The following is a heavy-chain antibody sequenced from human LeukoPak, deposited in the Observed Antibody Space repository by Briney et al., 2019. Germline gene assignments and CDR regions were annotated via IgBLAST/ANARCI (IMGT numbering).Heavy chain of an antibody. CDR2: INHSGST. D-gene: IGHD6-25*01. CDR1: GRSFSGYY. CDR3: ARGDIGGYDV. J-gene: IGHJ6*04. V-gene: IGHV4-34*01. Sequence: SETLSLTCAVYGRSFSGYYWSWIRQPPGKGLEWVGEINHSGSTNYNPSLKSRVTISVDTSKNQFSLKLSSVTAADTAVYYCARGDIGGYDVWGKGTTVTVSS.